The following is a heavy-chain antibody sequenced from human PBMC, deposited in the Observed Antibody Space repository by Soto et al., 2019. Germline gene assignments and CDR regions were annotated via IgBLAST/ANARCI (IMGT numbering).Heavy chain of an antibody. CDR3: ARFVRNSSSSGRSNYYYYGIDV. CDR2: IYYSGST. J-gene: IGHJ6*02. Sequence: SETLSLTCTVSGGSISSYYWSWIRQPPGKGLEWIGYIYYSGSTNYNPSLKSRVTISVDTSKNQFSLKLSSVTAADTAVYYCARFVRNSSSSGRSNYYYYGIDVWGQGTTVTVSS. D-gene: IGHD6-6*01. CDR1: GGSISSYY. V-gene: IGHV4-59*01.